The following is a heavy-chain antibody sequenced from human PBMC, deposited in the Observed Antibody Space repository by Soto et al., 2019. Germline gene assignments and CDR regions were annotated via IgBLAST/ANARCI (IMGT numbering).Heavy chain of an antibody. V-gene: IGHV4-59*01. D-gene: IGHD1-26*01. CDR3: ARDFAGRGPFDP. CDR1: NVSISSSY. J-gene: IGHJ5*01. Sequence: SETLSLTCSVSNVSISSSYWNWLRQAPGKGLWWIGFVYYTGTIKYNPSLKSRVTISVDTSRNEFSLRLTSVTTADTAFYFCARDFAGRGPFDPWGPGTLVTVSS. CDR2: VYYTGTI.